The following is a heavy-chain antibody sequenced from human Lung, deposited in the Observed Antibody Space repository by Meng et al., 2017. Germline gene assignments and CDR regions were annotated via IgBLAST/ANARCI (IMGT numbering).Heavy chain of an antibody. V-gene: IGHV4-34*01. CDR1: GGSLRNYY. CDR3: ARGPTTMAHDFDY. D-gene: IGHD4-11*01. Sequence: QEWGAGLLNPSVTLALTCVAHGGSLRNYYGGWIRQPPGKGLEWIGEINHSGSTNYNPSLESRATISVDTSQNNLSLKLSSVTAADSAVYFCARGPTTMAHDFDYWGQGTLVTVSS. J-gene: IGHJ4*02. CDR2: INHSGST.